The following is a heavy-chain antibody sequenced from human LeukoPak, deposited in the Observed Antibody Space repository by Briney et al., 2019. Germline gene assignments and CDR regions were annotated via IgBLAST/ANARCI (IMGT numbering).Heavy chain of an antibody. J-gene: IGHJ4*02. CDR2: IKQDESEK. Sequence: GGSLRLSCAASGFTLSSYWMSWVRQAPGKGLEWVANIKQDESEKNYVDSVKGRFTISRDNAKNSVYLQMNSLRGEDTAVYYCARMQLWGPHWGQGTLVTVSS. CDR3: ARMQLWGPH. D-gene: IGHD3-16*01. CDR1: GFTLSSYW. V-gene: IGHV3-7*01.